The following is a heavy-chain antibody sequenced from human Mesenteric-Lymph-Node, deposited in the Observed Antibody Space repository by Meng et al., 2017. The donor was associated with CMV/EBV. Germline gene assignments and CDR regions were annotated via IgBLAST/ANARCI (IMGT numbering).Heavy chain of an antibody. J-gene: IGHJ6*02. Sequence: ASVKVSCKASGDSFTGYYIHWVRQAPGQGLEWMGWISPNSGGSKVAQKFQGRVTMTRDTSINSVYVELKRLRSDDTAVYYCARGQRLRCDGKNCHLYYYFGMDVWGQGTTVTVSS. CDR3: ARGQRLRCDGKNCHLYYYFGMDV. D-gene: IGHD3-16*01. V-gene: IGHV1-2*02. CDR1: GDSFTGYY. CDR2: ISPNSGGS.